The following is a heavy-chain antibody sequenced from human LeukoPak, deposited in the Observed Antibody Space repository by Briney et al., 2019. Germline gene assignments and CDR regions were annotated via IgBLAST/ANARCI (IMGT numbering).Heavy chain of an antibody. CDR2: IIPIFGTA. D-gene: IGHD4-11*01. J-gene: IGHJ6*02. Sequence: SVKVSCKASGGTFSSYAISWVRQAPGQGLEWMGGIIPIFGTANYAQKFQGRVTITTDESTSTAYMELSSLRSEDTAVYYCARDIRGYRTGSPTVTTAGMDVWGQGTTVTVSS. CDR3: ARDIRGYRTGSPTVTTAGMDV. V-gene: IGHV1-69*05. CDR1: GGTFSSYA.